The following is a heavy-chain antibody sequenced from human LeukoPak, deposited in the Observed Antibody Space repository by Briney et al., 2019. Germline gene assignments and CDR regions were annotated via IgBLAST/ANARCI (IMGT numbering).Heavy chain of an antibody. CDR1: GFTFDGYA. Sequence: PGGSLRLSCAASGFTFDGYAMHWVRQAPGKGLEWVSGISWNSGSIGYADSVKGRFTISRDNAKNSLYLQMNSLRAEDMALYYCAKSSGSYGDAFDIWGQGTMVTVSS. J-gene: IGHJ3*02. CDR2: ISWNSGSI. V-gene: IGHV3-9*03. CDR3: AKSSGSYGDAFDI. D-gene: IGHD1-26*01.